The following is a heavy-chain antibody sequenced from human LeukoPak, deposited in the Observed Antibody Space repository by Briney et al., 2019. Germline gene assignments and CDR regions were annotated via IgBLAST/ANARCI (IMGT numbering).Heavy chain of an antibody. Sequence: SETLSLTCIVSGGSISSGTYYWGWIRQPPGKGLEWIGSIYYSGSTYYNPSLKSRVTISVDTSKNQFSLKLSSVTAADTAVYYCARKTTVTTGFDPWGQGTLVTVSS. CDR2: IYYSGST. CDR1: GGSISSGTYY. D-gene: IGHD4-17*01. CDR3: ARKTTVTTGFDP. V-gene: IGHV4-39*01. J-gene: IGHJ5*02.